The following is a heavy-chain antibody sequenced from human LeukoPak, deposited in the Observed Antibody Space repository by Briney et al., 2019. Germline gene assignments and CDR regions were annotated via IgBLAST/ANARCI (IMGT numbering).Heavy chain of an antibody. CDR3: AKGRLNFDY. CDR2: ISYDGSNK. CDR1: GFTFSSYG. V-gene: IGHV3-30*18. Sequence: GGSLRLSCAASGFTFSSYGMHWVRQAPGKGLEWVAVISYDGSNKYYADSVKGRFTVSRDNSKNTLYLQMNSLRAEDTAVYYCAKGRLNFDYWGQGTLVTVSS. D-gene: IGHD3-22*01. J-gene: IGHJ4*02.